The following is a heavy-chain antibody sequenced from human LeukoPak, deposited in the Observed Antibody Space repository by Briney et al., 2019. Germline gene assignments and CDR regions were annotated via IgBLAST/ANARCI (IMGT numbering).Heavy chain of an antibody. Sequence: ASVKVSCKASGGTFSSYAISWLRQAPGQGLEWMGWISTYNGDTSYAQKLQGRVTMTTETSTSTIYMELRSLRSDDTAVYYCARGGGDFWSGHYPNYYYGMDVWGQGTTVTVSS. J-gene: IGHJ6*02. CDR1: GGTFSSYA. D-gene: IGHD3-3*01. V-gene: IGHV1-18*01. CDR2: ISTYNGDT. CDR3: ARGGGDFWSGHYPNYYYGMDV.